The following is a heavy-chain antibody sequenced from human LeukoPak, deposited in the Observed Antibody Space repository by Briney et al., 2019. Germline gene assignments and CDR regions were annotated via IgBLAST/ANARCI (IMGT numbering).Heavy chain of an antibody. J-gene: IGHJ4*02. Sequence: SETLSLTCTVSGGSISSGDYYWSWIRQPPGKGLEWIGYIYYSGSTYYNPSLKSRVTISVDTSKNQFSLKLSSVTAADTAVYYCARAGQSYDILTGYSGTFDYWGQGTLVTVSS. D-gene: IGHD3-9*01. V-gene: IGHV4-30-4*02. CDR2: IYYSGST. CDR1: GGSISSGDYY. CDR3: ARAGQSYDILTGYSGTFDY.